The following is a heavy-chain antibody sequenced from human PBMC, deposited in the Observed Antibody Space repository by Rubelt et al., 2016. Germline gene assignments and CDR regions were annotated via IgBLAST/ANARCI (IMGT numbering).Heavy chain of an antibody. D-gene: IGHD2-8*01. CDR3: ARGYCTNGVCYGCDY. CDR1: GGSFSGYY. CDR2: INHSGST. J-gene: IGHJ4*03. Sequence: QVQLQQWGAGLLKPSETLSLTCAVYGGSFSGYYWSWIRQPPGKGLEWIGEINHSGSTNYNPSLKSRVTISVDTSKNQFSLKLSSVTAADTAVYYCARGYCTNGVCYGCDYWGQGTTVTVSS. V-gene: IGHV4-34*01.